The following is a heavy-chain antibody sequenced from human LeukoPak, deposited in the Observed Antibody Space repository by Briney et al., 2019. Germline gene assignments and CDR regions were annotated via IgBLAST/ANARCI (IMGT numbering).Heavy chain of an antibody. CDR3: ARDEYYGAGSLLGDK. D-gene: IGHD3-10*01. Sequence: ASVKVSCKASGYTFTSNYMHWVRQAPGQGLEWMGIINPGGGRISYAQKFQGRVTMTRDTSTSTVYMELSSLRSEDTAVYYCARDEYYGAGSLLGDKWGQGTLVTVSS. V-gene: IGHV1-46*01. J-gene: IGHJ4*02. CDR1: GYTFTSNY. CDR2: INPGGGRI.